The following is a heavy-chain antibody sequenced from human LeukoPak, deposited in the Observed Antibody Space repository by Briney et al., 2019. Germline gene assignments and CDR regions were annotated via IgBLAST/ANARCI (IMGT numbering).Heavy chain of an antibody. J-gene: IGHJ4*02. Sequence: SETLSLTCTVSGGSISSYYWSWIRQPPGKGLEWIGYIYYSWSTNYNPSLKSRVTISVDTSKNQFSLKLSSVTAADTAVYYCARLLWFGELLYEGYYFDYWGQGTLVTVSS. CDR2: IYYSWST. D-gene: IGHD3-10*01. V-gene: IGHV4-59*13. CDR3: ARLLWFGELLYEGYYFDY. CDR1: GGSISSYY.